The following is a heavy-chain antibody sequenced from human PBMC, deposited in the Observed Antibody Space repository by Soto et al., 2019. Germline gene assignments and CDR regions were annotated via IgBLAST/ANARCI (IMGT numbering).Heavy chain of an antibody. CDR1: GFTLSDFW. CDR3: VRGRSCVGSTCYNEAYCAP. J-gene: IGHJ5*02. D-gene: IGHD2-2*01. Sequence: PGGSLRLSCAASGFTLSDFWMHWVRQAPGKGLVWVSRINIAGSSADYAVSVKGRFTISRDNAKNTLSLQMNSLRVEDTAVYYCVRGRSCVGSTCYNEAYCAPWGQGVLVTVSS. V-gene: IGHV3-74*01. CDR2: INIAGSSA.